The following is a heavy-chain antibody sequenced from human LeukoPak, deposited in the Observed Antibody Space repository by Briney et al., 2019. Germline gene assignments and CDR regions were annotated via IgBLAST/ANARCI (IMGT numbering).Heavy chain of an antibody. Sequence: GESLQISCKGSGSYFTNYWIGWLRQMPGKGLEWMGIIYPGNSDTTYSPSFQGQVTISADKSISTAYLQWRSLKASDTAMYYCARRSDNWFDPWGQGTLVTVSS. CDR1: GSYFTNYW. J-gene: IGHJ5*02. D-gene: IGHD3-10*01. CDR3: ARRSDNWFDP. V-gene: IGHV5-51*01. CDR2: IYPGNSDT.